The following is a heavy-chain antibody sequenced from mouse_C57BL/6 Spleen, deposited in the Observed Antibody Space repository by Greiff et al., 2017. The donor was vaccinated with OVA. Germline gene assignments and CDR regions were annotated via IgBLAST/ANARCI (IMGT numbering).Heavy chain of an antibody. Sequence: VKLQESGAELARPGASVKMSCKASGYTFTSYTMHWVKQRPGQGLEWIGYINPSSGYTKYNQKFKDKATLTADKSSSTAYMQLSSLTSEDSAVYYCALYDRGYWGQGTTLTVSS. CDR3: ALYDRGY. V-gene: IGHV1-4*01. CDR2: INPSSGYT. D-gene: IGHD2-12*01. J-gene: IGHJ2*01. CDR1: GYTFTSYT.